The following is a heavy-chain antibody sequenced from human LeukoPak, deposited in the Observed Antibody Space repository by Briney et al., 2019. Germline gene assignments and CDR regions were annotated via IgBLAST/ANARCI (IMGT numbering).Heavy chain of an antibody. CDR1: GFSFSTYT. CDR3: AKRLDYDFWSGYPLPPL. D-gene: IGHD3-3*01. Sequence: PGGSLRLSCATSGFSFSTYTMNWVRQAPGKGLAWVSSISTNSDYIYYADSVKGRFTISRDNSKNTLYLQMNSLRAEDTAVYYCAKRLDYDFWSGYPLPPLWGQGTLVTVSS. J-gene: IGHJ4*02. V-gene: IGHV3-21*04. CDR2: ISTNSDYI.